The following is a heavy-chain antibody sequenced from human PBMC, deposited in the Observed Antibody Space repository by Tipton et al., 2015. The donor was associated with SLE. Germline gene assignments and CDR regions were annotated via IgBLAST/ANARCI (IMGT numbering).Heavy chain of an antibody. CDR3: AAADAGYDTIWYRFDY. Sequence: TLSLTCAVYGGSFSGYYWSWIRQPPGKGLEWIGKINHSGSTNYNPSLKSRVTMSVDMSTNKFSLRLTSVTAADTAVYYCAAADAGYDTIWYRFDYWGRGTLVTVSS. J-gene: IGHJ4*02. CDR1: GGSFSGYY. V-gene: IGHV4-34*01. CDR2: INHSGST. D-gene: IGHD2-2*01.